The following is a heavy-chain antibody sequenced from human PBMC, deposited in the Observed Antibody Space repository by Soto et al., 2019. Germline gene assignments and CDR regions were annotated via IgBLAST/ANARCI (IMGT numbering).Heavy chain of an antibody. CDR1: GGSISSYY. J-gene: IGHJ5*02. D-gene: IGHD3-9*01. CDR2: IYYSGST. CDR3: ARNWDYDILTGYYKGWFDP. Sequence: NPSETLSLTCTVSGGSISSYYWSWIRQPPGKGLEWIGYIYYSGSTNYNPSLKSRVTISVDTSKNQFSLKLSSVTAADTAVYYRARNWDYDILTGYYKGWFDPWGQGTLVTVSS. V-gene: IGHV4-59*01.